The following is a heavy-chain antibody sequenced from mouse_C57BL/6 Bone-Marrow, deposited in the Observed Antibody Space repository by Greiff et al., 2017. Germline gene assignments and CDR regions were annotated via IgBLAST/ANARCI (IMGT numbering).Heavy chain of an antibody. CDR1: GYSFTGYF. CDR3: ARAGGYGSSYWYVDV. Sequence: VQLKQSGPELVKPGDSVKISCKASGYSFTGYFMNWVMQSHGKSLEWIGRINPYNGDTFYNQKFKGKATLTVDKSSSTANMELRSLTSEDSAVYYCARAGGYGSSYWYVDVWGTGTTVTVSS. CDR2: INPYNGDT. V-gene: IGHV1-20*01. J-gene: IGHJ1*03. D-gene: IGHD1-1*01.